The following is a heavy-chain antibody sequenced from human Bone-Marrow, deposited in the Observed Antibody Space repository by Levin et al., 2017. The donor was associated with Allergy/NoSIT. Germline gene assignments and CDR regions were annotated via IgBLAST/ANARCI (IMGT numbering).Heavy chain of an antibody. J-gene: IGHJ5*02. CDR1: GGTFSSYA. CDR2: IIPIFGTA. CDR3: ARDHSGLWEYSSGWYGWFDP. D-gene: IGHD6-19*01. V-gene: IGHV1-69*13. Sequence: SVKVSCKASGGTFSSYAISWVRQAPGQGLEWMGGIIPIFGTANYAQKFQGRVTITADESTSTAYMELSSLRSEDTAVYYCARDHSGLWEYSSGWYGWFDPWGQGTLVTVSS.